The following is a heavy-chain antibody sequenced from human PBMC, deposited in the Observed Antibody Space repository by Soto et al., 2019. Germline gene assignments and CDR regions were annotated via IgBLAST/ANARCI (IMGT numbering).Heavy chain of an antibody. CDR3: AIDRGSRWPQQMDV. CDR1: GGTFSSYA. CDR2: IIPIFGTA. D-gene: IGHD6-13*01. J-gene: IGHJ6*02. Sequence: GASVKVSCKASGGTFSSYAISWVRQAPGQGLEWMGGIIPIFGTANYAQKFQGRVTITADESTSTAYMELSSLRSEDTAVYYCAIDRGSRWPQQMDVWGQGTTVTVSS. V-gene: IGHV1-69*13.